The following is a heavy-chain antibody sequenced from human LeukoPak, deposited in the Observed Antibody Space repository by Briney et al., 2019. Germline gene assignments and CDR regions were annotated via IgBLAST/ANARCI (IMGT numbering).Heavy chain of an antibody. CDR2: IYYSGST. Sequence: PSETLSLTCTVSGGSISSYYWSWLRQPPGKGLEWIGYIYYSGSTNYNPSLKSRVTISVDTSKNQFSLKLSSVTAADTAVYYCARADSSGYYPYYYYYYMDVWGKGTTVTVSS. CDR1: GGSISSYY. V-gene: IGHV4-59*01. D-gene: IGHD3-22*01. J-gene: IGHJ6*03. CDR3: ARADSSGYYPYYYYYYMDV.